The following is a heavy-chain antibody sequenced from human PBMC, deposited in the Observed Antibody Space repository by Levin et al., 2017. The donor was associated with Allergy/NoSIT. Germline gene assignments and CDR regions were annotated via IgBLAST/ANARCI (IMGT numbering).Heavy chain of an antibody. J-gene: IGHJ4*02. CDR3: ASSFGRRGYSYGYADY. Sequence: SETLSLTCTVSGGSISSYYWSWIRQPPGKGLEWIGYIYYSGSTNYNPSLKSRVTISVDTSKNQFSLKLSSVTAADTAVYYCASSFGRRGYSYGYADYWGQGTLVTVSS. CDR2: IYYSGST. D-gene: IGHD5-18*01. V-gene: IGHV4-59*01. CDR1: GGSISSYY.